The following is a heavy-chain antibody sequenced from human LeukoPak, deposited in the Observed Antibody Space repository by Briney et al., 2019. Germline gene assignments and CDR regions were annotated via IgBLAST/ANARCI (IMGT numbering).Heavy chain of an antibody. CDR2: ISSSSSYI. CDR1: GFTFSSYS. V-gene: IGHV3-21*01. CDR3: ATDLIVGATTTYDY. J-gene: IGHJ4*02. Sequence: GGYLRRSCAASGFTFSSYSMNWVRQAPGQGLEWVSSISSSSSYIYYADSVKGRFTISRDNAKNSLYLQMNSLRAEDTAVYYCATDLIVGATTTYDYWGQGTLVTVSS. D-gene: IGHD1-26*01.